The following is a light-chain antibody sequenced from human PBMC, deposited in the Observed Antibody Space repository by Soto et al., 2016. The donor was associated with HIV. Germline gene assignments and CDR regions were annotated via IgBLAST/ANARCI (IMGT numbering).Light chain of an antibody. CDR1: QSISSW. CDR3: QQYHSSSLT. V-gene: IGKV1-5*03. CDR2: KAS. J-gene: IGKJ4*01. Sequence: DIQMTQSPSTLSASVGDRVTITCRASQSISSWLAWYQQKPGKAPKLLIYKASSLETGVPSRFSGSGSGTEFTLTINSLQPDDFGTYYCQQYHSSSLTFGGGTKVEIK.